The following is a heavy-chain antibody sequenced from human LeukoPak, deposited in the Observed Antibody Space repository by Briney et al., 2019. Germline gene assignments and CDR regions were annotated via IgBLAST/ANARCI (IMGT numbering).Heavy chain of an antibody. D-gene: IGHD5-18*01. CDR1: GGSISSSNW. J-gene: IGHJ4*02. CDR3: ARVGGYRQYYFDY. Sequence: SETLSLTCAVSGGSISSSNWWSWVRQPPGKGLEWIGEIYHSGSTNYNPSLKSRVTISVDKSKNQFSLKLSSVTAADTAVYYCARVGGYRQYYFDYWGQGTLVTVSS. V-gene: IGHV4-4*02. CDR2: IYHSGST.